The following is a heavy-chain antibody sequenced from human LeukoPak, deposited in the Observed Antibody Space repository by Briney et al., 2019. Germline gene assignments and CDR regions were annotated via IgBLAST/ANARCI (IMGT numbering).Heavy chain of an antibody. CDR1: GGSISSYY. CDR3: ARETAYYYGSGKVGTHAFDI. D-gene: IGHD3-10*01. J-gene: IGHJ3*02. CDR2: IYYSGST. V-gene: IGHV4-59*12. Sequence: SETLSLTCTVSGGSISSYYWSWIRQPPGKGLEWIGYIYYSGSTYYNPSLKSRVTISVDTSKNQFSLKLSSVTAADTAVYYCARETAYYYGSGKVGTHAFDIWGQGTMVTVSS.